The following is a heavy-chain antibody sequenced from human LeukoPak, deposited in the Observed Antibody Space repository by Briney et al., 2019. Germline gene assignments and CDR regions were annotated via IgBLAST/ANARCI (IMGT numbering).Heavy chain of an antibody. Sequence: ASVNVSCKASGYTFTNYGITWVRQAPGQGLAWEGWISAYNGNTNYAQKLQGRVTMTTDTSTSTAYMDLRSLRSDDTAVYYCARGPRGGHYYDSSGYYYYFDYWAREPWSPSPQ. V-gene: IGHV1-18*01. D-gene: IGHD3-22*01. CDR2: ISAYNGNT. J-gene: IGHJ4*02. CDR3: ARGPRGGHYYDSSGYYYYFDY. CDR1: GYTFTNYG.